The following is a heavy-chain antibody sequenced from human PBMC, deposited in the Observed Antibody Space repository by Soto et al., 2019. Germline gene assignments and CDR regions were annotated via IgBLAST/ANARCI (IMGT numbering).Heavy chain of an antibody. J-gene: IGHJ4*02. D-gene: IGHD3-22*01. Sequence: QVQLVQSGAEVKKPGASVKVSCKASGYTFTSYAMHWVRQAPGQRLEWMGWINAGNGNTKYSQKFQGRVTITRDTSASTAYMEVSSLRSEDTAGYYCARGDYYDIHDYWGQGTLVTVSS. CDR2: INAGNGNT. CDR1: GYTFTSYA. V-gene: IGHV1-3*01. CDR3: ARGDYYDIHDY.